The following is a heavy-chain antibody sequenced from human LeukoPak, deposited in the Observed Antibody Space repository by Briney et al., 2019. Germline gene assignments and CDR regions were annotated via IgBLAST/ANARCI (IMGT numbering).Heavy chain of an antibody. CDR1: RYSFTSYW. Sequence: GESLKISCKGSRYSFTSYWIGWVRQMPGKGLEWMGIIYPGDSDTRYSPSFQGQVTISADKSISTAYLQWSSLKASDTAMYYCARHPSPSNYYDSSGGDAFDIWGQGTMVTVSS. J-gene: IGHJ3*02. CDR2: IYPGDSDT. D-gene: IGHD3-22*01. V-gene: IGHV5-51*01. CDR3: ARHPSPSNYYDSSGGDAFDI.